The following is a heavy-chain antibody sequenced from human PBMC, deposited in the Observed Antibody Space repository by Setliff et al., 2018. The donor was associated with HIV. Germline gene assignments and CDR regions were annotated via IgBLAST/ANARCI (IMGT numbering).Heavy chain of an antibody. CDR1: GYTFTHYG. J-gene: IGHJ4*02. CDR2: IIPIFGTA. V-gene: IGHV1-69*13. CDR3: ALRGYYYDSSGYYC. D-gene: IGHD3-22*01. Sequence: SVKVSCKASGYTFTHYGLNWVRQAPGQGLEWMGGIIPIFGTATYAQKFQGRVTITADESTSTAYMELSSLRSADTAVYFCALRGYYYDSSGYYCWGQGTVVTVSS.